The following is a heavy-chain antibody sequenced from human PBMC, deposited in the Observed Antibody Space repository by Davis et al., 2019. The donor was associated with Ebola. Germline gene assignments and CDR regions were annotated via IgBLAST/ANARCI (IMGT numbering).Heavy chain of an antibody. CDR1: GFTFSSYD. CDR3: ARAGVYSNHDPGAFDI. D-gene: IGHD4-11*01. Sequence: PGGSLRLSCAASGFTFSSYDMHWVRQATGKGLEWVSAIGTAGDPYYPGSVKGRFTISRENAKNSLYLQMNSLRAGDTAVYYCARAGVYSNHDPGAFDIWGQGTMVTVSS. J-gene: IGHJ3*02. V-gene: IGHV3-13*05. CDR2: IGTAGDP.